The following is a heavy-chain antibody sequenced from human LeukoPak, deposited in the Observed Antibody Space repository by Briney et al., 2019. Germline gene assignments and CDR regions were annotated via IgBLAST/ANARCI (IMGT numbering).Heavy chain of an antibody. Sequence: PSQTLSLTCTVSGGSISSGSYYWSWIRQPAGKGLEWIGRIYTSGSTNYNPSLKSRVTISVDTSKNQFSLKLSSVTAADTAVYYCARDGNDFWSGYLDYWGQGTLVTVSS. CDR3: ARDGNDFWSGYLDY. J-gene: IGHJ4*02. V-gene: IGHV4-61*02. CDR2: IYTSGST. CDR1: GGSISSGSYY. D-gene: IGHD3-3*01.